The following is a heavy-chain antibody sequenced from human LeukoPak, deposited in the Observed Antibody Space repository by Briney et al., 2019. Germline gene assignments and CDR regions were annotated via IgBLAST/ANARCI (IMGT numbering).Heavy chain of an antibody. CDR3: ARESRRYCSRGQPCSNWFDP. V-gene: IGHV3-33*01. CDR1: GFTFSSYG. CDR2: IWYDGSNK. D-gene: IGHD2-2*01. J-gene: IGHJ5*02. Sequence: GGSLRLSCAAWGFTFSSYGMHWVRQAPGKGLEGVAVIWYDGSNKYYADSVKVRFTISRDNSKNTLYLQMNSMSAEDTAVYYCARESRRYCSRGQPCSNWFDPWGKGTLVTVSS.